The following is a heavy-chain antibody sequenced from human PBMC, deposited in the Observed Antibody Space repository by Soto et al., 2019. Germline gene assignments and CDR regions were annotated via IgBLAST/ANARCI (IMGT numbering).Heavy chain of an antibody. CDR1: GGSFSVHY. Sequence: SETVSLTCAVYGGSFSVHYWSWIRQSPGKGLEWIGEIGHSGGTIYNPSLEGRVTISEDSSNNQFSLKLNSVTAADTAVYYCARHGGYYFDYWGQGAPVTVSS. CDR3: ARHGGYYFDY. V-gene: IGHV4-34*01. D-gene: IGHD3-16*01. J-gene: IGHJ4*02. CDR2: IGHSGGT.